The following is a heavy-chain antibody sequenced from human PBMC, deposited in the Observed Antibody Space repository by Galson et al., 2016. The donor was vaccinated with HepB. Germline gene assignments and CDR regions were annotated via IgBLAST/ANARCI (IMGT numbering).Heavy chain of an antibody. CDR3: AKWGGVGGAYHLD. J-gene: IGHJ4*02. CDR1: GDSISSSYW. D-gene: IGHD3-10*01. CDR2: IYHSGST. V-gene: IGHV4-4*02. Sequence: ETLSLTCAVSGDSISSSYWWSWVRQPPGKGLEWIGEIYHSGSTNYNPSLKSRVTISVDKSKNQFSLKLSSVTAADTAVYYCAKWGGVGGAYHLDWGQGTLVTVSS.